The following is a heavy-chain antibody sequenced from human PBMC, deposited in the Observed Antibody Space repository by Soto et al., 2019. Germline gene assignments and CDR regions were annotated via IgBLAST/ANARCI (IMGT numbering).Heavy chain of an antibody. CDR2: ITDNGGDA. V-gene: IGHV3-23*01. Sequence: GGSLRLSCVASGLTFGSRAMSWVRQAPGEGLQWVATITDNGGDAKYADSVRGRFVISRDNSKKTLYLQMTGLTAEDSAMYLCPSGSTEYYTGSRIFDFWGRGTLVTVSS. CDR1: GLTFGSRA. J-gene: IGHJ4*02. D-gene: IGHD3-10*01. CDR3: PSGSTEYYTGSRIFDF.